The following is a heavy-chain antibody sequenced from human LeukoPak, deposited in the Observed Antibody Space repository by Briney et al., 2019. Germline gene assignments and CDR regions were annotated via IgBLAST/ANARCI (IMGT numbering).Heavy chain of an antibody. Sequence: GGSQRLSCAASGFRFSGYGMSWVRQAPGKGLEWVSSISAGSGNTDYADSVKGRFTISRDDSKNTLYLQMKSLRAEDTAVYYCAKSHEPYYYDSSGYYDDYWGQGTLVTVSS. CDR2: ISAGSGNT. CDR3: AKSHEPYYYDSSGYYDDY. D-gene: IGHD3-22*01. V-gene: IGHV3-23*01. CDR1: GFRFSGYG. J-gene: IGHJ4*02.